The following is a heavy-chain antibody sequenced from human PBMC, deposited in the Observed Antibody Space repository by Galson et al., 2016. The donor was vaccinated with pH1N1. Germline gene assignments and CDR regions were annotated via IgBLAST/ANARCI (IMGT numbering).Heavy chain of an antibody. D-gene: IGHD2-15*01. J-gene: IGHJ4*02. CDR2: IWYDGSNQ. Sequence: SLRLSCAASGFTFNYYTMNWVRQVPGKGLEWVALIWYDGSNQYYTDSVKGRFTISRDNSNNTLYLQMKSLRVEDTAVYYCVRESWRFGGDFDYWGQGTLVAVSS. CDR3: VRESWRFGGDFDY. V-gene: IGHV3-33*08. CDR1: GFTFNYYT.